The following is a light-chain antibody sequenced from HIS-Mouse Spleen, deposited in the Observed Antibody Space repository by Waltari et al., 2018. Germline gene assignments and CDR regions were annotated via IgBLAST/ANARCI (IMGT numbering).Light chain of an antibody. Sequence: DIQLTQSPSFLSASVGDRVTIPCRASQDISNYLNWYQQKPGKAPKLLIYDASNLETGVPSRFSGSGSGKDFTFTISSLQPEDIATYYCQQYDNLPFTFGPGTKVDIK. J-gene: IGKJ3*01. V-gene: IGKV1-33*01. CDR3: QQYDNLPFT. CDR2: DAS. CDR1: QDISNY.